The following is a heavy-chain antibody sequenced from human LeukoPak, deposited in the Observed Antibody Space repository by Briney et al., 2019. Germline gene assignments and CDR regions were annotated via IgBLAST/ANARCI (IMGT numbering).Heavy chain of an antibody. CDR2: INPNSGDT. Sequence: ASVKVSCKASGCTFTGYYMHWVRQAPGQGLEWMGWINPNSGDTNYAQKFQGRVTMTRDTSISTAYMELSRLRSDDTAVYYCARSDGFSGYSSLGDSWGQGTLVTVSS. J-gene: IGHJ5*01. V-gene: IGHV1-2*02. CDR3: ARSDGFSGYSSLGDS. D-gene: IGHD3-22*01. CDR1: GCTFTGYY.